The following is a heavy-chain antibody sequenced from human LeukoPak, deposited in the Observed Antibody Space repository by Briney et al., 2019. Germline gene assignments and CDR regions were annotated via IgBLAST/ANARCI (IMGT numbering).Heavy chain of an antibody. CDR2: ISSSGSYI. V-gene: IGHV3-21*01. Sequence: GGSLRLSCAASGFTFSSYSMNWVRQAPGKGLEWVSSISSSGSYIYYADSVKGRFTISRDNVKNVVYLQMNSLRGEDTAVYYCTVTTGFYWGQGTLVSVSS. CDR3: TVTTGFY. D-gene: IGHD4-17*01. CDR1: GFTFSSYS. J-gene: IGHJ4*02.